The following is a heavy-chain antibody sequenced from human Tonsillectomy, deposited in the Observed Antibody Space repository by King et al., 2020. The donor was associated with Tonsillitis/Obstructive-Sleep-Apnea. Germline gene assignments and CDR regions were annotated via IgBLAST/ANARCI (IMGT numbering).Heavy chain of an antibody. V-gene: IGHV1-69*12. D-gene: IGHD6-13*01. CDR3: ARGAFVAAAGPYFDY. J-gene: IGHJ4*02. CDR1: GGTSRRSA. Sequence: VQLVQSGAEVKKPGSSVKVSCKASGGTSRRSAITWVRQAPGQGLEWMGGFIPIFRTTNNAQKFQGRGTMTADESTNTTYMELSSLTSEDTAVYYCARGAFVAAAGPYFDYWGQGTLVTVSA. CDR2: FIPIFRTT.